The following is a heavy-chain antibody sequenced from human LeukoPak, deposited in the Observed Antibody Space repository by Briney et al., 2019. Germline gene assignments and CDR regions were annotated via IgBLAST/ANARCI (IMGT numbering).Heavy chain of an antibody. Sequence: ASVNVSCKASGYTFTSYGISWVRQAPGQGLEWMGWISAYNGNTNYAQKLQGRVTMTTDTSTSTAYMELRSLRSDDTAVYYCARIPEYGDYFDYWGQGTLVTVSS. J-gene: IGHJ4*02. V-gene: IGHV1-18*01. CDR3: ARIPEYGDYFDY. D-gene: IGHD4-17*01. CDR2: ISAYNGNT. CDR1: GYTFTSYG.